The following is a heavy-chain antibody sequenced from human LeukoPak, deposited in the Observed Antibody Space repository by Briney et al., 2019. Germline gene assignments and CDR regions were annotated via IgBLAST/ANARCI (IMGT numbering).Heavy chain of an antibody. J-gene: IGHJ4*02. Sequence: AGGSLRLYCAASGFTFSSYAMHWVRQAPGKGLEWVAVISYDGSNKYYADSVKGRFTISRDNSKNTLYLQMNSLRAEDTAVYYCARDSSSGWYYFDYWGQGTLVTVSS. CDR2: ISYDGSNK. V-gene: IGHV3-30-3*01. CDR1: GFTFSSYA. CDR3: ARDSSSGWYYFDY. D-gene: IGHD6-19*01.